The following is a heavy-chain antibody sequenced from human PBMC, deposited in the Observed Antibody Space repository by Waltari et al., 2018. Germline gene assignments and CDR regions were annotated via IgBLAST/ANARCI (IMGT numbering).Heavy chain of an antibody. J-gene: IGHJ6*02. CDR3: ARLAPRTYRSPVPGRHYYYGMDV. CDR2: ISNDETSI. D-gene: IGHD3-10*01. CDR1: GFRFSNYW. V-gene: IGHV3-74*01. Sequence: EEQLLESGGGLVQPGDSLRLSCAASGFRFSNYWMNGVRQAPGKGLVWVARISNDETSISYADSVKGRFTISRDNAKNTLYLQMKRLRAEDTAVYYCARLAPRTYRSPVPGRHYYYGMDVWGQGTTVTVSS.